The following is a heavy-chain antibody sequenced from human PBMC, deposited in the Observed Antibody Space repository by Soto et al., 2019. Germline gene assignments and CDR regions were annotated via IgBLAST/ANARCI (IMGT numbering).Heavy chain of an antibody. CDR2: IAVGSGYT. CDR1: GFTFTSSA. Sequence: SVKVSCKASGFTFTSSAFQWVRQARGQRLEWIGWIAVGSGYTNYAQRFQDRVTLTRDMSTATTYMELSRLTSEDTAIYYCAADATARQEMVPSDYWGQGTLVTVSS. D-gene: IGHD2-8*01. V-gene: IGHV1-58*01. CDR3: AADATARQEMVPSDY. J-gene: IGHJ4*02.